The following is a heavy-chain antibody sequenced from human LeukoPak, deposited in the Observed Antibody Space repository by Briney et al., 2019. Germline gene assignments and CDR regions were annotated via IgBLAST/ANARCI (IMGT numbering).Heavy chain of an antibody. J-gene: IGHJ4*01. V-gene: IGHV4-39*01. CDR3: ARLRGAMTPVTSDFDY. CDR1: GGSISGSSYY. Sequence: SSETLSLTCTVSGGSISGSSYYWAWVRQPPGKGLEWVGSGFYSGSAYSNPSLKSRVTISVDTSRNQFSLNLSSVTAADTAVYYCARLRGAMTPVTSDFDYWGQGTLVTASS. CDR2: GFYSGSA. D-gene: IGHD4-17*01.